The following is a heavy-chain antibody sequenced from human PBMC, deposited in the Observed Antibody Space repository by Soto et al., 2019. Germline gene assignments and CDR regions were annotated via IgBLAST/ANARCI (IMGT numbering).Heavy chain of an antibody. Sequence: QVQLVQSGAEVKKPGSSVKVSCKASGGTFSSYAISWVRQAPGQGLEWMGGIIPILGTANYAQKVQGRVKITADESTSTAYMELSSLRSEDTAVYFCARPVPTAGYYYAMDVWGQGTTVTVSS. V-gene: IGHV1-69*11. D-gene: IGHD2-2*01. CDR3: ARPVPTAGYYYAMDV. CDR2: IIPILGTA. CDR1: GGTFSSYA. J-gene: IGHJ6*02.